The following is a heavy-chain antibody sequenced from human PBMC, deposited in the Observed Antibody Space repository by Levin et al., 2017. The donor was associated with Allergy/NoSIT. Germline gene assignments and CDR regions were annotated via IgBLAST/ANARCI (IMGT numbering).Heavy chain of an antibody. CDR3: VESNMDFAGATECFDY. D-gene: IGHD1-26*01. Sequence: GGSLRLSCTSSRIIFANYAMNWVRQAPGKGLEWVSGISGSGRDTYYADSVKGRFTISRDNSQNTVFLEMTTLRAEDSSLYDCVESNMDFAGATECFDYWGQGTLVNISS. CDR1: RIIFANYA. V-gene: IGHV3-23*01. CDR2: ISGSGRDT. J-gene: IGHJ4*02.